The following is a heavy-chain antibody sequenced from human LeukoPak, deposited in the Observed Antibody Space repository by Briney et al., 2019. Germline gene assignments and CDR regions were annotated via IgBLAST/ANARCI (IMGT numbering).Heavy chain of an antibody. D-gene: IGHD3-22*01. J-gene: IGHJ6*03. Sequence: PSETLSLTCAVYGGSFSGYYWSWIRQPPGKGLEWIGEINHSGSTNYNPSLKSRVTISVDTSKNQFSLKLSSVTAADTAVYYCARHTREGIGDSSGYFYRPYYYYYYYMDVWGKGTTVTISS. V-gene: IGHV4-34*01. CDR2: INHSGST. CDR1: GGSFSGYY. CDR3: ARHTREGIGDSSGYFYRPYYYYYYYMDV.